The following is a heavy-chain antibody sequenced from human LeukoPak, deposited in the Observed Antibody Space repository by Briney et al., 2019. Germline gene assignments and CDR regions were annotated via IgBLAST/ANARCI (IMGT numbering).Heavy chain of an antibody. CDR2: ISTSGGSS. D-gene: IGHD3-22*01. V-gene: IGHV3-23*01. J-gene: IGHJ4*02. Sequence: GGSLRLSCAASGFTFSSYAMSWVRQAPGKGLEWVSGISTSGGSSSYADSVKGRFTISRDNHRKTLYMQMNRLRADDTALYYCAIMHPYYDGSGYWDQWGQGTLVTVSS. CDR1: GFTFSSYA. CDR3: AIMHPYYDGSGYWDQ.